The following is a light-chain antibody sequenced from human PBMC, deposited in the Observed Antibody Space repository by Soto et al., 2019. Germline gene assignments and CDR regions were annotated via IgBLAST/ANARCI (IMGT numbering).Light chain of an antibody. J-gene: IGKJ4*01. CDR2: AAS. V-gene: IGKV1-9*01. CDR1: QGISSY. CDR3: QQLNSYPLT. Sequence: DIQLTQSPSFLSASVGDRVTITCRASQGISSYLAWYQQKPGKAPKLLIYAASTLQSGVPSRFSGSGSRTELTLTISSLQPEDFATNYCQQLNSYPLTFGGGTKVEIK.